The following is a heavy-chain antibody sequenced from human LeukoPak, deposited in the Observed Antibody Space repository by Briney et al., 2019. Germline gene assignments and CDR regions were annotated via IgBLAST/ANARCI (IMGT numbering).Heavy chain of an antibody. D-gene: IGHD6-13*01. J-gene: IGHJ5*02. V-gene: IGHV4-34*01. CDR1: GGSFSGYY. CDR3: ARERTLERIAARGFGP. CDR2: INHSGST. Sequence: PSETLSLTCAVYGGSFSGYYWSWIRQPPGPGLEWIGEINHSGSTNYNLYLKSRVTISVDTSKYQFPLKLSSVTAADTAVYDCARERTLERIAARGFGPWGQLTLVT.